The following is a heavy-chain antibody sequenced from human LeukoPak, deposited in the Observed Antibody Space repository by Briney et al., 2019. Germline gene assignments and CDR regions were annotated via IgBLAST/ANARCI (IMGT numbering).Heavy chain of an antibody. J-gene: IGHJ4*02. V-gene: IGHV3-74*01. CDR3: ARDYSNYASY. CDR2: INSDGSST. D-gene: IGHD4-11*01. Sequence: GGSLRLSCAASGFTFSSYWMHWVRQAPGEGLVWVSRINSDGSSTSYADSVKGRFTISRDNAKNTLYLQMNSLRGEDTAVYYCARDYSNYASYWGQGTLVTVSS. CDR1: GFTFSSYW.